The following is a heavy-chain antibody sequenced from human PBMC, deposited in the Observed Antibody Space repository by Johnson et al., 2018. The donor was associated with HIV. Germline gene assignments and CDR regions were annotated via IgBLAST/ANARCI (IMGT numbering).Heavy chain of an antibody. CDR1: GFTFSDHY. CDR2: ISGTGDNT. J-gene: IGHJ3*02. CDR3: AKGISGYSDAFDI. V-gene: IGHV3-23*04. Sequence: VHLVESGGGLVKPGGSLRLSCAGSGFTFSDHYMSWVRQAPGKGLEWVAGISGTGDNTYYADSVKGRFTISRENSKNTVYLQLNSLRVEDTAVYYCAKGISGYSDAFDIWGQGTMVTVSS. D-gene: IGHD3-10*01.